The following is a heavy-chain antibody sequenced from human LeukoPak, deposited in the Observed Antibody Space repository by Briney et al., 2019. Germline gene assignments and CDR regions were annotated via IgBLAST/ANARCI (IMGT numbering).Heavy chain of an antibody. CDR2: ISGSGGGT. J-gene: IGHJ4*02. CDR3: AKRGVVIRVILVGFHKEAYYFDS. Sequence: GGSLRLSCAVSGISLSNYGMSWVRHAPGKGLEWVAGISGSGGGTNYADSVKGRFTISRDNPKNTLYLQMNRLRAEDTAVYFCAKRGVVIRVILVGFHKEAYYFDSWGQGALVTVSS. CDR1: GISLSNYG. V-gene: IGHV3-23*01. D-gene: IGHD3-22*01.